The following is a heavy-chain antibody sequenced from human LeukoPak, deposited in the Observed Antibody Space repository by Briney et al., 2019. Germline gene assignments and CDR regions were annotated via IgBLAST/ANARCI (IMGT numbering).Heavy chain of an antibody. V-gene: IGHV1-69*04. J-gene: IGHJ4*02. Sequence: SVKVSCKVSGGTFSSYAISWVRQAPGQGLEWMGRIIPILGIANYAQKFQGRVTITADKSTSTAYMELSSLRSEDTAVYYCARSWAPQWLVLDWGQGTLVTVSS. CDR3: ARSWAPQWLVLD. CDR1: GGTFSSYA. CDR2: IIPILGIA. D-gene: IGHD6-19*01.